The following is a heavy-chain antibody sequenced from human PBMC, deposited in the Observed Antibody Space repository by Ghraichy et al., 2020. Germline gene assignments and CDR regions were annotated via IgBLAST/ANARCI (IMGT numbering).Heavy chain of an antibody. CDR3: ARDSYYDSCTYYNGYGMDV. Sequence: GGSLRLSCAASGFTFSYYEMNWVRQAPGKGLEWLSYISSRGETTFYADSLKGRFTIARDNAKNSLYLLMNSLRAEDTAVYYCARDSYYDSCTYYNGYGMDVWGQGTTVTVSS. D-gene: IGHD3-10*01. CDR1: GFTFSYYE. V-gene: IGHV3-48*03. CDR2: ISSRGETT. J-gene: IGHJ6*02.